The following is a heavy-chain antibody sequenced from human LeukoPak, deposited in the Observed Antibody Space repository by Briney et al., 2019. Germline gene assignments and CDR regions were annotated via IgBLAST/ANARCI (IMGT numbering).Heavy chain of an antibody. J-gene: IGHJ4*02. V-gene: IGHV4-39*01. CDR3: ASGPTLYSSSWYYFDY. D-gene: IGHD6-13*01. CDR2: IYYSGST. CDR1: GGSISSSSYY. Sequence: SETLSLTCTVSGGSISSSSYYWGWIRQPPGKGLEWIGSIYYSGSTYYNPSLKSRVTISVDTSKNQFSLKLSSVTAADTVVYYCASGPTLYSSSWYYFDYWGQGTLVTVSS.